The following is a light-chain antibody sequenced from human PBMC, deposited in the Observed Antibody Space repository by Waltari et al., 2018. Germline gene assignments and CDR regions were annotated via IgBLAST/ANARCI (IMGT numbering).Light chain of an antibody. CDR2: KNN. J-gene: IGLJ2*01. Sequence: QSVLTQPPSASGTPGQRVTISCSGSSPNIGGVTLNRYQQLPGTAPKLFINKNNQRPSGVPDRFSGSKSGTSASLAISGLQSEDEADYYCATWDASLNMMIFGGGTKLTVL. V-gene: IGLV1-44*01. CDR3: ATWDASLNMMI. CDR1: SPNIGGVT.